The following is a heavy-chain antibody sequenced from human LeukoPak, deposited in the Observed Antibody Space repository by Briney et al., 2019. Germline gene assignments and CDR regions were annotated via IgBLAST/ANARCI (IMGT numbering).Heavy chain of an antibody. CDR3: AGYEWELRDWFDP. CDR1: GGSISSGSYY. CDR2: IYTSGTT. V-gene: IGHV4-61*02. Sequence: SETLSLTCTVSGGSISSGSYYWSWIRQPAGKGLEWIGRIYTSGTTNYNPSLKSRVTISVDTSKNQFSLKLSSVTAADTAVYYCAGYEWELRDWFDPWGQGTLVTVSS. J-gene: IGHJ5*02. D-gene: IGHD1-26*01.